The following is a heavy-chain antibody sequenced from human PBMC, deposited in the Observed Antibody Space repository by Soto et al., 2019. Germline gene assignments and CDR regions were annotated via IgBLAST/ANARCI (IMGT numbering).Heavy chain of an antibody. J-gene: IGHJ2*01. CDR1: GFTFSSYS. Sequence: EVQLVESGGGLVQPGGSLRLSCAASGFTFSSYSMNWVRQAPGKGLEWVSYISSSSSTIYYADSVKGRFTISRDNAKNSLYLQMNSLRAEDTAVYYCARDMRRWYFDLWGRGTLVTVSS. CDR2: ISSSSSTI. V-gene: IGHV3-48*01. D-gene: IGHD3-16*01. CDR3: ARDMRRWYFDL.